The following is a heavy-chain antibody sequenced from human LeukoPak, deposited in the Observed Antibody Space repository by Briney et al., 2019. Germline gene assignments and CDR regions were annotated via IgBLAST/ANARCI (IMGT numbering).Heavy chain of an antibody. J-gene: IGHJ4*02. CDR3: ARDDVWGSYRD. CDR1: GVTFSSSW. Sequence: GGSLRLSCAASGVTFSSSWMSWVRQAPGKGLEWVANIKKDGSKRYYVDSVKGRFTISRDNAKNSLYLQMNSLRVEDTAVYYCARDDVWGSYRDWGQGTLVTVSS. D-gene: IGHD3-16*02. V-gene: IGHV3-7*01. CDR2: IKKDGSKR.